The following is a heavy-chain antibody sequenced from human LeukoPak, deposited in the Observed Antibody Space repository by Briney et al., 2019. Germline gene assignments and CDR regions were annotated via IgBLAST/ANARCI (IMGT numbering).Heavy chain of an antibody. J-gene: IGHJ5*02. CDR2: IYSGDGT. Sequence: GGSLRLSCAASGFTVSSWYMSWVCQAPGKGLEWVSVIYSGDGTHYANSVKGRFTISRDNSKNVLYLQMNSLRAEDTAVYYCARDLRDEYSRAYYYHWGQGTLVTVSS. D-gene: IGHD3-22*01. CDR3: ARDLRDEYSRAYYYH. CDR1: GFTVSSWY. V-gene: IGHV3-53*01.